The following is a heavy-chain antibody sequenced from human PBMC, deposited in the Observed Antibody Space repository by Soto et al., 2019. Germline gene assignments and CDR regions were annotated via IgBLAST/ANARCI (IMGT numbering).Heavy chain of an antibody. V-gene: IGHV4-28*01. CDR2: IYYSGST. CDR3: ARTSYSYCTNGVCQGYYYYGMDV. CDR1: GYSISSSNW. Sequence: QVQLQESGPGLVKPSDTLSLTCAVSGYSISSSNWWGWIRQPPGKGLEWIGYIYYSGSTYYNPSXRSXXXMSVDTSKIQXXLXLXXVTAVDTAVYYCARTSYSYCTNGVCQGYYYYGMDVWGQGTTVTVSS. D-gene: IGHD2-8*01. J-gene: IGHJ6*02.